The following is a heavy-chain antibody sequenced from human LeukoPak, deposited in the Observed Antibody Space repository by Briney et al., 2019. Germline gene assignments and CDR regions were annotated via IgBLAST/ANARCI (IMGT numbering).Heavy chain of an antibody. CDR3: VRGVPKTSYYYYYMDV. V-gene: IGHV3-74*01. D-gene: IGHD4-11*01. CDR2: INDDGSAT. Sequence: GGSLRLSCAASGFTFSNYWMHWVRQVPGKGLVWVSRINDDGSATFYADSVKGRFTISRDNAKNTLFLQINSLRAEDTAVYYCVRGVPKTSYYYYYMDVWGKGTTVTVSS. J-gene: IGHJ6*03. CDR1: GFTFSNYW.